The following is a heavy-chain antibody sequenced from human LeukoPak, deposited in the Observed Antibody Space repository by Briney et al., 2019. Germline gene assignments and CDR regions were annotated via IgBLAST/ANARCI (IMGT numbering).Heavy chain of an antibody. CDR1: GYTFTSYA. D-gene: IGHD3-10*01. CDR3: ARGAMVRGVSNWFDP. Sequence: GASVKVSCKASGYTFTSYAMHWVRQAPGRRLEWMGWINAGNGNTKYSQKFQGRVTITRDTSASTAYMELSSLRSEDTAVYYCARGAMVRGVSNWFDPWGQGTLVTVSS. J-gene: IGHJ5*02. V-gene: IGHV1-3*01. CDR2: INAGNGNT.